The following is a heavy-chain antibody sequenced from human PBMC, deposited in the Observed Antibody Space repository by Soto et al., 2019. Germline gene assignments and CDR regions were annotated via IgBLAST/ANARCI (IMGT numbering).Heavy chain of an antibody. J-gene: IGHJ4*02. D-gene: IGHD5-18*01. V-gene: IGHV3-74*01. CDR1: GFTFSRYW. Sequence: GGSLRLSCAASGFTFSRYWMHWVRQAPGRGLVWVSRINSDGSSTFSADSVKGRFTISRDNAKNTLYLQMNSLRAEDTAVYYCAREGVGYSYGNFDYWGQGTLVTVSS. CDR3: AREGVGYSYGNFDY. CDR2: INSDGSST.